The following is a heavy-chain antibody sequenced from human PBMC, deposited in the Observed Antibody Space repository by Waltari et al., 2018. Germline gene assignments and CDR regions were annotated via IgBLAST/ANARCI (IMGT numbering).Heavy chain of an antibody. V-gene: IGHV1-18*01. CDR3: ARDTSFIASPGTPHY. Sequence: QVQLVQSGAEVRKPGASVKVSCKASGYTFSNFGISGVRQAPGQGLEWMGWISAYNGNTKYAQKLQVRVTMTTDTSTSTAYMELRSLRSDDTAMYYCARDTSFIASPGTPHYWGQGTLVTVSS. J-gene: IGHJ4*02. CDR2: ISAYNGNT. D-gene: IGHD6-13*01. CDR1: GYTFSNFG.